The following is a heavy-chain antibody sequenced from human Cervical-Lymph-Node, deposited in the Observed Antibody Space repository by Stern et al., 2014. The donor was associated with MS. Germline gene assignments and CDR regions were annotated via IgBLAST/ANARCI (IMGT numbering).Heavy chain of an antibody. D-gene: IGHD3-3*01. V-gene: IGHV4-61*02. CDR3: ARGATTIGGFDP. Sequence: QVQLQESGPGLVKPSQTLSLTCTVSGGSISSGSYYWSWIRQPAGKGPEWTGRIYTSGSTHYNPSLKSRVTITLDTSKKHFSLKLASVTAADTAVYYCARGATTIGGFDPWGQGTLVTVSS. CDR2: IYTSGST. J-gene: IGHJ5*02. CDR1: GGSISSGSYY.